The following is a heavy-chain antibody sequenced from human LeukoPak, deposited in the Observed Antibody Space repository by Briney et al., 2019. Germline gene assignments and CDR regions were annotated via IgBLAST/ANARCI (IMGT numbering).Heavy chain of an antibody. V-gene: IGHV3-53*01. CDR2: IYSGGST. J-gene: IGHJ4*02. CDR3: ARIYGSGSYYHFDY. Sequence: AGGSLRLSCAASGFTFSSYWMHWVRQAPGKGLEWVSVIYSGGSTYYADSVKGRFTISRDNSKNTLYLQMNSLRAEDTAVYYCARIYGSGSYYHFDYWGQGTLVTVSS. D-gene: IGHD3-10*01. CDR1: GFTFSSYW.